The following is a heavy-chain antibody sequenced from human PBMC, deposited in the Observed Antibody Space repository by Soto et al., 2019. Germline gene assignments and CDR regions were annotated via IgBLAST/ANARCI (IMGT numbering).Heavy chain of an antibody. D-gene: IGHD1-26*01. CDR2: IYYSGST. CDR3: AREVGIHPTHWFDP. V-gene: IGHV4-30-4*01. CDR1: GGSISSGDYY. Sequence: TSETLSLTCTVSGGSISSGDYYWSWIRQPPGKGLEWIGYIYYSGSTYYNPSLKSRVTISVDTSKNQFSLKLSSVTAADTAVYYCAREVGIHPTHWFDPWGQGTLVTVSS. J-gene: IGHJ5*02.